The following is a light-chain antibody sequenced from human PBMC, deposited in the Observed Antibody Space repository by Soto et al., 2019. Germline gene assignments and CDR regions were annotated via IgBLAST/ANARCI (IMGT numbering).Light chain of an antibody. J-gene: IGLJ2*01. Sequence: QSVLTQPPSASGTPGQRVTISCSGSSSNIGSNTVNWYQQVPGTAPKLLMYRNNQRPSGVPDRFSASKSGTSASLAISGLQYEDEADYYCAAWDDILNVVIFGGGTKLTVL. CDR2: RNN. CDR1: SSNIGSNT. V-gene: IGLV1-44*01. CDR3: AAWDDILNVVI.